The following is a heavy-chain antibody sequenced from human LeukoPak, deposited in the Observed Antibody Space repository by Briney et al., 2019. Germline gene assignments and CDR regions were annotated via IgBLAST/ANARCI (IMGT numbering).Heavy chain of an antibody. CDR1: GFTFSSYG. CDR2: INHSGST. CDR3: ATTGVVVVAATSN. V-gene: IGHV4-34*08. Sequence: GSLRLSCAASGFTFSSYGMSWVRQAPGKGLEWIGEINHSGSTNYNPSLKSRVTISVDTSKNQFSLKLSSVTAADTAVYYCATTGVVVVAATSNWGQGTLVTVSS. J-gene: IGHJ4*02. D-gene: IGHD2-15*01.